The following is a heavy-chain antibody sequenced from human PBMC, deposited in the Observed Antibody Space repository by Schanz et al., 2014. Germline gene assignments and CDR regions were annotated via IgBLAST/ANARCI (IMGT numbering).Heavy chain of an antibody. V-gene: IGHV3-30*18. D-gene: IGHD6-19*01. CDR3: AKDRPSRGWPAFDV. CDR2: ISYDGTSK. J-gene: IGHJ4*02. CDR1: GFTFRSYG. Sequence: VHLLESGGGLVQPGRSLRLSCAAPGFTFRSYGTHWVRQAPGKGLEWVALISYDGTSKNHADSVQVRCTISRDNSKNTVNLQMNSLRAEDSAGYYCAKDRPSRGWPAFDVWGQGTQVTVSS.